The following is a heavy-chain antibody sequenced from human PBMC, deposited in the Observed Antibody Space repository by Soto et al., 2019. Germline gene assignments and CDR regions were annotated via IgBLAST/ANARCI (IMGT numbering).Heavy chain of an antibody. CDR3: ARGKGTQRY. CDR1: GVSLTSYY. D-gene: IGHD3-10*01. J-gene: IGHJ4*02. CDR2: IFYNGTT. Sequence: SETLSLTCSVSGVSLTSYYWSWIRQTPGKTLEWIGCIFYNGTTNYNPSLKSRVTISLDMSKNQFSLKLKSVSAEDTALYCCARGKGTQRYWGPGTLVTVSS. V-gene: IGHV4-59*01.